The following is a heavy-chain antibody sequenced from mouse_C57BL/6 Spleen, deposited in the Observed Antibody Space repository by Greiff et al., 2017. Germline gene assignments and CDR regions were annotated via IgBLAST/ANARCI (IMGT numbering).Heavy chain of an antibody. D-gene: IGHD2-4*01. Sequence: QVQLQQPGAELVKPGASVKLSCKASGYTFTSYWMHWVKQRPGPGLEWIGMIHPNSGSTNYNEKFKSKATLTVDKSSSTAYMQLSSLTSEDSAVYYCAVYDYDGASDYWGQGTTLTVSS. CDR1: GYTFTSYW. CDR2: IHPNSGST. V-gene: IGHV1-64*01. J-gene: IGHJ2*01. CDR3: AVYDYDGASDY.